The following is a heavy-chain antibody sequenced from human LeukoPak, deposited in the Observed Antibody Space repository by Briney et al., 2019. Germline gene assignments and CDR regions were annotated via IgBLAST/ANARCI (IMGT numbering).Heavy chain of an antibody. CDR1: GGSFSGYY. Sequence: SETLSLTCAVYGGSFSGYYWSWIRQPPGKGLEWIGEINHSGSTNYNPSLKSRVTISVDTSKNQFSLKLSSVTAADTAVYYCARAGESDDAFDIWGQGTMVTVSS. V-gene: IGHV4-34*01. J-gene: IGHJ3*02. D-gene: IGHD3-10*01. CDR3: ARAGESDDAFDI. CDR2: INHSGST.